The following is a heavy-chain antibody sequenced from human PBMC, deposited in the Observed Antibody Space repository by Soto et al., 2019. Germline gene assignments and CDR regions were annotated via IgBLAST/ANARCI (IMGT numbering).Heavy chain of an antibody. D-gene: IGHD3-3*01. CDR1: GFTFSSYA. CDR3: ARYDFRSGYSISNYYYGMDV. CDR2: ISGSGGST. V-gene: IGHV3-23*01. J-gene: IGHJ6*02. Sequence: LRLSCAASGFTFSSYAMSWVRQAPGKGLEWVSAISGSGGSTYYADSVKGRFTISRDNSKNTLYLQMNSLRAEDTAVYYCARYDFRSGYSISNYYYGMDVWGQGTTVTVSS.